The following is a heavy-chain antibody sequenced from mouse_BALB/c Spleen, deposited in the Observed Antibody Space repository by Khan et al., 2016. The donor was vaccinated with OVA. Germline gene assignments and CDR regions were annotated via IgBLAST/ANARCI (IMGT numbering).Heavy chain of an antibody. CDR2: IGSGGDYI. V-gene: IGHV5-9-3*01. Sequence: EVELVESGGDLVKIGGSLKLSCSASGFTFSTFAMSWVRQTPEKRLEWVTTIGSGGDYIYYPDSVKGRFTISRDNAMNTLYLQMSSLRSEDPAMYYCARHNYGPFAYWGQGTLVTVSA. CDR3: ARHNYGPFAY. D-gene: IGHD1-1*01. CDR1: GFTFSTFA. J-gene: IGHJ3*01.